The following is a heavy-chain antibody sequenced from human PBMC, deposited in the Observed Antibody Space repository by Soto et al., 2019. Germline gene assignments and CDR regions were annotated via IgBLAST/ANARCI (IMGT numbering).Heavy chain of an antibody. CDR2: IYYSGST. V-gene: IGHV4-61*01. CDR1: GGSVSSGSYY. D-gene: IGHD3-10*01. CDR3: ARDLTMVRGVIITYYGMDV. Sequence: PSETLSLTCTVSGGSVSSGSYYWSWIRQPPGKGLEWIGYIYYSGSTNYNPSLKSRVTISVDTSKNQFSLKLSSVTAADTAVYYCARDLTMVRGVIITYYGMDVWGQGTTVTVSS. J-gene: IGHJ6*02.